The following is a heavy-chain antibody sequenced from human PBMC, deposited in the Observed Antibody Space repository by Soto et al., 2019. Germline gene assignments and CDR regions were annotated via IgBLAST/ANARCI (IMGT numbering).Heavy chain of an antibody. CDR1: GGPFSSYA. J-gene: IGHJ6*02. V-gene: IGHV1-69*13. D-gene: IGHD2-2*01. Sequence: SVKGSFKASGGPFSSYAISLVRQAPGQGLEWMGGIIPIFGTANYAQKFQGRVTITADESTSTAYMELSSLRSEDTAVYYCAKQYQLIPEDDYYYYHYGMDVWGQGTTVTVSS. CDR3: AKQYQLIPEDDYYYYHYGMDV. CDR2: IIPIFGTA.